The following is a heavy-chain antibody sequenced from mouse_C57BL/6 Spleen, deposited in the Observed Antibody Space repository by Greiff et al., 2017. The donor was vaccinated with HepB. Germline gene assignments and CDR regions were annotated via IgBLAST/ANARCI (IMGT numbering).Heavy chain of an antibody. CDR3: AFITTVVVPSDWYFDV. CDR1: GFNIKNTY. D-gene: IGHD1-1*01. J-gene: IGHJ1*03. Sequence: VQLQHSVAELVRPGASVKLSCTASGFNIKNTYMHWVKQRPEQGLEWIGRIDPANGNTKYAPKFQGKATITADTSSNTAYLQLSSLTSEDTAIYYCAFITTVVVPSDWYFDVWGTGTTVTVSS. V-gene: IGHV14-3*01. CDR2: IDPANGNT.